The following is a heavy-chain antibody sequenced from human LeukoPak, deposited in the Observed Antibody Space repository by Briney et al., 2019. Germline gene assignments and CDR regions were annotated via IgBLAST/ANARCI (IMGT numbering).Heavy chain of an antibody. J-gene: IGHJ2*01. D-gene: IGHD1-26*01. CDR1: GYSISSGYY. CDR3: ARPHLGADNYWYFDL. CDR2: IYHSGST. Sequence: SETLSLTCTVSGYSISSGYYWGWIRQPPGKGLEWIGSIYHSGSTYYNPSLKSRVTISVDRSKNQFSLKLSSVTAADTAVYYCARPHLGADNYWYFDLWGRGTLVTVSS. V-gene: IGHV4-38-2*02.